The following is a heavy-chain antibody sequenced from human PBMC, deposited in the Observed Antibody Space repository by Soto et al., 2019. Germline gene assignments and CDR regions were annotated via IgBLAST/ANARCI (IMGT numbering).Heavy chain of an antibody. Sequence: SETLSLTCAVSGGSISSGGYSWSWIRQPPGKGLEWIGYIYHSGSTYYNPSLKSRVTISVDRSKNQFSLKLSSVTAADTAVYYCARGRRRYQTMGIDPWGQGTLVTVSS. D-gene: IGHD3-10*01. CDR1: GGSISSGGYS. J-gene: IGHJ5*02. CDR2: IYHSGST. CDR3: ARGRRRYQTMGIDP. V-gene: IGHV4-30-2*01.